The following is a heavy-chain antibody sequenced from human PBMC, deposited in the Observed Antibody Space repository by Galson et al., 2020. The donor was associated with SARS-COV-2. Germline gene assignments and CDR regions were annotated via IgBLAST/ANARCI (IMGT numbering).Heavy chain of an antibody. J-gene: IGHJ4*02. CDR2: ISAYNGNT. V-gene: IGHV1-18*04. CDR1: GYTFTSYG. Sequence: ASVKVSCKASGYTFTSYGISWVRQAPGQGLEWMGWISAYNGNTNYAQKLQGRVTMTTDTSTSTAYMELRSLRSDDTAVYYCARLYYDILTGSLGYFDYWGQGTLVTVSS. CDR3: ARLYYDILTGSLGYFDY. D-gene: IGHD3-9*01.